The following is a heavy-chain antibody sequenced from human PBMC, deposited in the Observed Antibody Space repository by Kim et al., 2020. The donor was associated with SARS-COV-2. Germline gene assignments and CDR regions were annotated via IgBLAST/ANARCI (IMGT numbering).Heavy chain of an antibody. V-gene: IGHV3-23*01. CDR3: AKDLRCRHYYYDSSGWEGADY. D-gene: IGHD3-22*01. Sequence: FTISRDNAKNTLYLQMNSLRAEDTAVYYCAKDLRCRHYYYDSSGWEGADYWGQGTLVTVSS. J-gene: IGHJ4*02.